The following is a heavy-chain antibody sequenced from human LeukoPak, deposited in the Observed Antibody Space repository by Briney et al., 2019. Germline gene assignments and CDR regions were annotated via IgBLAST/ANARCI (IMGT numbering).Heavy chain of an antibody. Sequence: GGSLRLSCAASGFTFNNYDMHWVRQAPGKGLEWVAVISYDGSNKYYADSVKGRFTISRDNSKNTLYLQMNSLRAEDTAVYYCARTQLEYFGAYFDYWGQGTLVTVSS. D-gene: IGHD3-3*01. J-gene: IGHJ4*02. CDR1: GFTFNNYD. V-gene: IGHV3-30-3*01. CDR2: ISYDGSNK. CDR3: ARTQLEYFGAYFDY.